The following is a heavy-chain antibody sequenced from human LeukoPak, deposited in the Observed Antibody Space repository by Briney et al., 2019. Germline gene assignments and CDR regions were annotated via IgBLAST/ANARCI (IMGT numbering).Heavy chain of an antibody. V-gene: IGHV4-39*01. J-gene: IGHJ3*02. CDR3: QGNIPAFDI. Sequence: SETLSLTCTVSGGSISSSSYYWGWIRQPPGKGLEWIGSTYYSGSTYYNPSLKSRVTISVDTSKNQFSLKLSSVTAADTAVYYCQGNIPAFDIWGQGTMVTVSS. D-gene: IGHD2/OR15-2a*01. CDR2: TYYSGST. CDR1: GGSISSSSYY.